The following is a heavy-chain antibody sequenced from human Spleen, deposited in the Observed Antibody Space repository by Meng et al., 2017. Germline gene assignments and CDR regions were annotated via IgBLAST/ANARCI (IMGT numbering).Heavy chain of an antibody. D-gene: IGHD6-19*01. CDR3: VRSSGWVRTGFDP. CDR2: IGHSGIT. J-gene: IGHJ5*02. V-gene: IGHV4-39*01. Sequence: QVQLQESGPGPVKPSGTLSLTCAVSGGSISTSGYYWGWIRQPPGKGLDWIGSIGHSGITYYTPSLKSRVTVSIDTSKSQFSLKLTSVTAADTAVYYCVRSSGWVRTGFDPWGQGTLVTVSS. CDR1: GGSISTSGYY.